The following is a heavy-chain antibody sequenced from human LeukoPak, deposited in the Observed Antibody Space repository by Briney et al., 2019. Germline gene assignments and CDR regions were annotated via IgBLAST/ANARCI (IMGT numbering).Heavy chain of an antibody. J-gene: IGHJ4*02. D-gene: IGHD3-16*01. CDR1: GGSISSSSYY. V-gene: IGHV4-39*07. CDR3: ASGSYGYVFDY. Sequence: SETLSLTCTVSGGSISSSSYYWGWIRQPPGKGLEWFGSIYYSGSTYYNPSLKSRVTISVDTSKNQFSLKLSSVTAADTAVYYCASGSYGYVFDYWGQGTLVTVSS. CDR2: IYYSGST.